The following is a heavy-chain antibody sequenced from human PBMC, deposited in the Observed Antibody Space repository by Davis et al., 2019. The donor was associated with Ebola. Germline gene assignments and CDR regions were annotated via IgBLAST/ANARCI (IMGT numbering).Heavy chain of an antibody. CDR1: GGSISISTYY. CDR2: IYYSGST. V-gene: IGHV4-39*07. D-gene: IGHD3-16*01. Sequence: PSETLSLTCTVSGGSISISTYYWGWIRQSPGKGLEWIGSIYYSGSTYYTPPLKSRVTISVDTSENQFSLKLRSVTAADTAIYYCFGGVADHSEFFQHWGQGTLVTVSS. CDR3: FGGVADHSEFFQH. J-gene: IGHJ1*01.